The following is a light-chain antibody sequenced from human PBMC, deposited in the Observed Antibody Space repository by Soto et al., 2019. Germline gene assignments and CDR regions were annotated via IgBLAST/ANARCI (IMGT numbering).Light chain of an antibody. CDR3: SSYTSSSTLVL. Sequence: QSVLTQPASVSGSPGQSITISCTGTSSDVGGYNYVSWYQQHPGKAPKLMIYEVSNRPSGVSNRFSGSKSGNTASLTISGLQAEDEADYYCSSYTSSSTLVLFGGGTKLTV. CDR2: EVS. J-gene: IGLJ2*01. CDR1: SSDVGGYNY. V-gene: IGLV2-14*01.